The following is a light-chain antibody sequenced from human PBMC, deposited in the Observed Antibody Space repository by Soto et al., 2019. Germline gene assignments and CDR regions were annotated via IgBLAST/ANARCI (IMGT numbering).Light chain of an antibody. CDR1: SDDVGGYNY. J-gene: IGLJ2*01. V-gene: IGLV2-8*01. CDR3: SSYAHSSSFLL. CDR2: EVS. Sequence: QSALTQSPAASGSPGQSVTISCIGTSDDVGGYNYVSWYQQHPGKAPKLMIYEVSKRPSGVPDRFSGSKSGSTASLTVSGLQSEDEADYYCSSYAHSSSFLLFGGGTKLTVL.